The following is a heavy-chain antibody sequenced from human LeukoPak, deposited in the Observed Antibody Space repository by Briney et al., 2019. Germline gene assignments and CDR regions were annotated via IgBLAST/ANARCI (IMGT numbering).Heavy chain of an antibody. CDR1: GGSISSGSYY. D-gene: IGHD1-1*01. J-gene: IGHJ4*02. CDR3: ARAYELERHYYFDY. Sequence: SETLSLTCTVSGGSISSGSYYWSWIRQPAGKRLEWIGRIYISGTTNYNPSLKSRVTISVDTSKNQFSLTLSSVTAADTAVYYCARAYELERHYYFDYWGQGALVTVSS. V-gene: IGHV4-61*02. CDR2: IYISGTT.